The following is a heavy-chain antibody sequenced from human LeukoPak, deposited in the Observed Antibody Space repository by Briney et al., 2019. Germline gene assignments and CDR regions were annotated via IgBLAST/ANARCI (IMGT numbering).Heavy chain of an antibody. D-gene: IGHD3-22*01. CDR2: IYHSGST. CDR1: GYSISSGYH. J-gene: IGHJ1*01. V-gene: IGHV4-38-2*02. CDR3: ARVVQSTDSSGFYLPEYFQH. Sequence: PSETLSLACTVSGYSISSGYHWGWIRQPPGKGLGWIGSIYHSGSTYYDPSLKSRVTISVDTSKNQFSLKLSSVTAADTAVYYCARVVQSTDSSGFYLPEYFQHWGQGTLVTVSS.